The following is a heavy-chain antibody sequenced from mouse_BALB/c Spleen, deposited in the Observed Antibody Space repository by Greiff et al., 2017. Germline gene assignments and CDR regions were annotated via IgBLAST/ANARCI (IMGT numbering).Heavy chain of an antibody. V-gene: IGHV3-6*02. J-gene: IGHJ3*01. D-gene: IGHD1-1*01. CDR1: GYSITSGYY. Sequence: ESGPGLVKPSQSLSLTCSVTGYSITSGYYWNWIRQFPGNKLEWMGYISYDGSNNYNPSLKNRISITRDTSKNQFFLKLNSVTTEDTATYYCARGYYGSNSWFAYWCQGTLVTVSA. CDR2: ISYDGSN. CDR3: ARGYYGSNSWFAY.